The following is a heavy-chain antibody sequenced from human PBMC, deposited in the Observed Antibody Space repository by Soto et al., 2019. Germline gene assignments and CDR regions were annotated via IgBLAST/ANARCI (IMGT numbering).Heavy chain of an antibody. Sequence: GGSLRLSCAVSGFTFTRYWMSWVRQAPGKGPEWVANINQDGSEKNYVDYVKGRFIISRDHAKDSLILQMNSLRAEDTAVYYCARDQYDYDVSVYAFGCWGQGTLVTSPQ. J-gene: IGHJ4*02. CDR2: INQDGSEK. CDR3: ARDQYDYDVSVYAFGC. CDR1: GFTFTRYW. V-gene: IGHV3-7*01. D-gene: IGHD3-22*01.